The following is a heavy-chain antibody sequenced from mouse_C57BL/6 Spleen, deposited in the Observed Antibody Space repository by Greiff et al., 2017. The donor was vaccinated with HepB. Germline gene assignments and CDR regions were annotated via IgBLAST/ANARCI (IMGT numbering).Heavy chain of an antibody. V-gene: IGHV1-82*01. CDR3: ARLDYGNYVRHFDY. D-gene: IGHD2-1*01. J-gene: IGHJ2*01. CDR2: IYPGDGDT. Sequence: VQLQQSGPELVKPGASVKISCKASGYAFSSSWMNWVKQRPGKGLEWIGRIYPGDGDTNYNGKFKGKATLTADKSSSTAYLQLSSLTSEDSAVYFCARLDYGNYVRHFDYWGQGTTLTVSS. CDR1: GYAFSSSW.